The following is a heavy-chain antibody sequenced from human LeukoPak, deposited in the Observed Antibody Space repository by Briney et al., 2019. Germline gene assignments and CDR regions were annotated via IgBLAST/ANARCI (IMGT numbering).Heavy chain of an antibody. D-gene: IGHD6-13*01. CDR3: ASQKGIAAAGDFDY. CDR1: GYTFTGYY. Sequence: ASVKVSCKASGYTFTGYYMHWVRQAPGQGLEWMGWINPNSGGTNYAQKFQGRVTMTRDTSISTAYMELSRLRSDDTAVYYCASQKGIAAAGDFDYWGQGTLVTVSS. V-gene: IGHV1-2*02. CDR2: INPNSGGT. J-gene: IGHJ4*02.